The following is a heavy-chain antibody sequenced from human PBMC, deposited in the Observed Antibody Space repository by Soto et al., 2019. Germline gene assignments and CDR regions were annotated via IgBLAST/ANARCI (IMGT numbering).Heavy chain of an antibody. Sequence: TSATLSLTCNVSGGSISTSRSYWAWIRQPPGKGLEWLANIFYSGSTYYNPSLASRVTVSVDTSKNEFSLKLRSVTAADTAVYYCARQPTTGDTDLWFDPWGEGTLVTVSS. V-gene: IGHV4-39*01. CDR3: ARQPTTGDTDLWFDP. CDR2: IFYSGST. CDR1: GGSISTSRSY. J-gene: IGHJ5*02. D-gene: IGHD2-21*01.